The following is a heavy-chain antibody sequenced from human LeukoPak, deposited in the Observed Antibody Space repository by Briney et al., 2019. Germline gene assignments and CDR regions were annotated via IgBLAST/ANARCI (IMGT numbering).Heavy chain of an antibody. D-gene: IGHD1/OR15-1a*01. CDR1: GFIVSSNY. CDR3: ARGGLRNRFDY. V-gene: IGHV3-53*01. J-gene: IGHJ4*02. Sequence: GGSLRLSCAASGFIVSSNYMSWVRQAPGKGLEWVSVIYSGGSTYYADSVKGRFTISRDNSKNTLYLQMNSLRTEDTAVYYCARGGLRNRFDYWGQGTLVTVSS. CDR2: IYSGGST.